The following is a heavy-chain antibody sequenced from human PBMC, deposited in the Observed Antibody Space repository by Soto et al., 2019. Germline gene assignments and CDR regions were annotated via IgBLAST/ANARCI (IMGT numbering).Heavy chain of an antibody. CDR3: ARGGSVYYDTGYYFDY. J-gene: IGHJ4*02. CDR1: GGFISSGAYY. D-gene: IGHD3-22*01. CDR2: IYYSGST. V-gene: IGHV4-31*03. Sequence: SETLSLTCTVSGGFISSGAYYWSWIRQHPGKGLEWIGYIYYSGSTYYNPSLKSRVTIAVDTSKNQFSLKLSSVTAADTAVYYCARGGSVYYDTGYYFDYWGQGTLVTVSS.